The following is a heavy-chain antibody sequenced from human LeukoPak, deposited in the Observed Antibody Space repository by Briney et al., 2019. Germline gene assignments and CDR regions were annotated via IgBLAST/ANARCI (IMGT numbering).Heavy chain of an antibody. J-gene: IGHJ5*02. CDR1: GFIFNNYG. V-gene: IGHV3-23*01. CDR2: ISSDGGGT. Sequence: GGFLRLSCAASGFIFNNYGLIWVRQAPGKGLEWVSAISSDGGGTNYADFVKGRFTISRDNSKNTLFLQMNSLRAEDTALYYCAKGSSGYFVDLWGQGTLVTVSS. D-gene: IGHD3-22*01. CDR3: AKGSSGYFVDL.